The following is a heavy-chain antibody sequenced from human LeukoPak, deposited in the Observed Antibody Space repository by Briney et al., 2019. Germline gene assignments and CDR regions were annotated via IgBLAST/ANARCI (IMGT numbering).Heavy chain of an antibody. J-gene: IGHJ4*02. Sequence: PSETLSLTCAVYGGSFSGYYWSWIRQPPGKGLEWIGYIYHSGNTNCNPSLKSRVTISVDTSNNQFSLKLSSVTAADTAVYYCARNLYDSSGSMGIYTFDYWGQGTLVTVSS. CDR2: IYHSGNT. CDR1: GGSFSGYY. V-gene: IGHV4-59*01. D-gene: IGHD3-22*01. CDR3: ARNLYDSSGSMGIYTFDY.